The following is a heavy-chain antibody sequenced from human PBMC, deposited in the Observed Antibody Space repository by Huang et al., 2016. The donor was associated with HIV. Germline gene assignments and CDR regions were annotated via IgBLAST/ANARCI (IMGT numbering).Heavy chain of an antibody. Sequence: QVQLQESGPGLVKPSETLSLTCTVSGGSISTGNYDWSWIRQPAGKGLEWVGHLSTGGIANDNPSLKSRVTISLDTSKTQFSLKLSSVTAADSAVYYCARVESGYYDAFDIWGPGTTVTVSS. V-gene: IGHV4-61*09. CDR2: LSTGGIA. CDR3: ARVESGYYDAFDI. CDR1: GGSISTGNYD. D-gene: IGHD3-3*01. J-gene: IGHJ3*02.